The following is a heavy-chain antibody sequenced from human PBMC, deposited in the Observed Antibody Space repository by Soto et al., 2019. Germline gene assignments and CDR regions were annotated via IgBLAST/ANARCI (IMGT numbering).Heavy chain of an antibody. Sequence: QVQPVQAGAEGKKPGSPGTVSCKASGGTFRSYTISRVRKDPGQGPEWMGGIIPNVCTANYAQKIQGRVPITADESTSTAYMELSSLRSEDTAVYYCARGNHRWLQLWYFDLWGRGTLVTVSS. D-gene: IGHD5-12*01. J-gene: IGHJ2*01. V-gene: IGHV1-69*12. CDR1: GGTFRSYT. CDR2: IIPNVCTA. CDR3: ARGNHRWLQLWYFDL.